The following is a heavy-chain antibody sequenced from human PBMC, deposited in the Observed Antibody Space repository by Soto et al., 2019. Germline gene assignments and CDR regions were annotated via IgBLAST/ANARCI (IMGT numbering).Heavy chain of an antibody. J-gene: IGHJ4*02. CDR1: GFTFSNYW. Sequence: EVQLVESGGGLVQPGGSLRLSCAGSGFTFSNYWMHWVRQAPGKGLEWVSRIDHDGPTDYADSVRGRFTISRDNAENTLYLQMNRLRTEDTVVYYCVRDSHGDYWGQGTLVTVSS. V-gene: IGHV3-74*01. CDR2: IDHDGPT. CDR3: VRDSHGDY.